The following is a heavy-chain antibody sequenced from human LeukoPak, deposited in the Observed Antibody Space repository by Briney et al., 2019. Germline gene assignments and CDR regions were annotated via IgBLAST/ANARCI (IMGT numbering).Heavy chain of an antibody. Sequence: PSETLSLTCTVSGGSILNYYWTWIRQPPGKGLEWIGYIYSTRDTNYNPSLKSRVSISADTSKNQFSLKLSSVTAADTAVYYCARTAVSSGWGYFDYWGQGTLVTASS. J-gene: IGHJ4*02. V-gene: IGHV4-59*01. D-gene: IGHD6-19*01. CDR2: IYSTRDT. CDR1: GGSILNYY. CDR3: ARTAVSSGWGYFDY.